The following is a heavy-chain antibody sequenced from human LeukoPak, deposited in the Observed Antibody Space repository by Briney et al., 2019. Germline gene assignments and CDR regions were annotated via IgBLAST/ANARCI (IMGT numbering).Heavy chain of an antibody. CDR3: ARWDRENNFDFDY. J-gene: IGHJ4*02. CDR2: ISAYNGNT. D-gene: IGHD1-26*01. CDR1: GYSFTNYG. Sequence: ASVKVSCKAFGYSFTNYGINWVRQAPGQGLEWMGWISAYNGNTNYARKLQGRVTMTTDTSTSTVYMELRSLRSDDTAVYYCARWDRENNFDFDYWGQGTLVTVSS. V-gene: IGHV1-18*01.